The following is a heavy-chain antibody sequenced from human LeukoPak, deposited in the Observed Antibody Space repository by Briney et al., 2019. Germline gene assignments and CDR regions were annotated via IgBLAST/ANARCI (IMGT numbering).Heavy chain of an antibody. J-gene: IGHJ4*02. CDR2: ISSSSSTI. CDR3: ARAESYYGSGSYAY. V-gene: IGHV3-48*01. D-gene: IGHD3-10*01. Sequence: GGSLRLSCAASGFTFSSYSMNWVRQAPGKGLEWVSYISSSSSTIYYADSVKGRFTMSRDNAKNSLYLQMNSLRAEDTAVYYCARAESYYGSGSYAYWGQGTLVTVSS. CDR1: GFTFSSYS.